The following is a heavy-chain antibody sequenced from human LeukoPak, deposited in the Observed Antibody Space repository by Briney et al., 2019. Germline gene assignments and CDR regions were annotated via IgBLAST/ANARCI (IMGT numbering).Heavy chain of an antibody. D-gene: IGHD6-13*01. Sequence: SETLSLTCTVYGGSFSGYYWSWIRQPPGKGLEWIGEINHSGSTNYNPSLKSRVTISVGASRTQFSLKLSSVTAADTAVYSCARYIPAAGFDYWGQGTLVTVSS. V-gene: IGHV4-34*01. CDR2: INHSGST. CDR1: GGSFSGYY. J-gene: IGHJ4*02. CDR3: ARYIPAAGFDY.